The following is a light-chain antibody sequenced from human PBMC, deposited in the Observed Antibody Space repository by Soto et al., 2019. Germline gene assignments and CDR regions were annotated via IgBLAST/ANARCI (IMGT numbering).Light chain of an antibody. CDR3: QSYDTRLTVV. V-gene: IGLV1-40*01. CDR1: SSNIGAGYD. CDR2: DNN. J-gene: IGLJ2*01. Sequence: QSVLTQPPSVSGSPGQRVTITCTGSSSNIGAGYDVHWYQQFPGTAPKLLLYDNNNRPSGVPDRFSGSKSGTSASLAITGLQAEDEADYYCQSYDTRLTVVFGGGTKLTVL.